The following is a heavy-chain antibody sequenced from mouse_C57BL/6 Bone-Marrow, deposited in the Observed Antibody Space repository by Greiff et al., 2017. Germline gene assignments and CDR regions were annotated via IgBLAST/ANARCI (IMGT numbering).Heavy chain of an antibody. J-gene: IGHJ4*01. CDR1: GFSLTSYG. CDR3: ARRGIYDYYYAMDY. V-gene: IGHV2-2*01. D-gene: IGHD2-4*01. Sequence: VQLQESGPGLVQPSQSLSFTCTVSGFSLTSYGVHWVRQSPGKGLEWLGVIWSGGSTDSNAAFISRLSISKDNSKSQVFFKMNSLQADDTAIYYCARRGIYDYYYAMDYWGQGTSVTVSS. CDR2: IWSGGST.